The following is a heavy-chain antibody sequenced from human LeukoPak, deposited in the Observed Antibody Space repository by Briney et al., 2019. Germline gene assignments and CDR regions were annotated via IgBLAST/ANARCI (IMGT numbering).Heavy chain of an antibody. CDR2: IKQDGSEK. Sequence: GGSLRLSCAASGFTFSSYWMSWVRQAPGKGLEWVANIKQDGSEKYYVDSVKGRFTISRDSAKNSLYLQMNSLRAEDTAVYYCAREGDVLRFLEWFDYWGQGTLVTVSS. D-gene: IGHD3-3*01. V-gene: IGHV3-7*01. CDR1: GFTFSSYW. J-gene: IGHJ4*02. CDR3: AREGDVLRFLEWFDY.